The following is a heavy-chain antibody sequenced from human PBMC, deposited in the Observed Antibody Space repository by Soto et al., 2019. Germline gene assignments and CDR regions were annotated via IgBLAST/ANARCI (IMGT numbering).Heavy chain of an antibody. D-gene: IGHD5-18*01. Sequence: PVGSLRLSCAASGFTFTHYAMTWVRQPPGKGLEWVSSITGRTEDTYYTDSVKGRFTISRDKSKNTLYLQMNSLRAEDTAVYYCAKDPHDTAMAPSWFDPWGQGTLVTVSS. V-gene: IGHV3-23*01. CDR3: AKDPHDTAMAPSWFDP. CDR2: ITGRTEDT. CDR1: GFTFTHYA. J-gene: IGHJ5*02.